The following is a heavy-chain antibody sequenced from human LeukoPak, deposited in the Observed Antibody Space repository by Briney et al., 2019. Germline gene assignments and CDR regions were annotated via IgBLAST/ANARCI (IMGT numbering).Heavy chain of an antibody. V-gene: IGHV3-74*01. D-gene: IGHD3-10*01. Sequence: GGSLRLSCAASGFTFSSYWMHWVRQAPGKGLVWVSRINSDGSSTTYADSVRGRFTISRDNSKNTLYLQMSSLRAEDTAVYYCVNGLLFGEGEVGDYWGQGTLVTVSS. CDR1: GFTFSSYW. CDR2: INSDGSST. J-gene: IGHJ4*02. CDR3: VNGLLFGEGEVGDY.